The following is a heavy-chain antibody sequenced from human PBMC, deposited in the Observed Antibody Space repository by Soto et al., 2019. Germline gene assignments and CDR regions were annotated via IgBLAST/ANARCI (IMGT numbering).Heavy chain of an antibody. D-gene: IGHD3-22*01. CDR1: GFTFSNYA. Sequence: GGSLRLSCAVSGFTFSNYAMNWVRQAPGKGLEWVSVISGSGGGAYYADSVKGRFTISRDNSKNTLYLQMNSLRAEDTAVYYCARESDYYDSSGYSPLGYWGQGTLVTVSS. CDR2: ISGSGGGA. V-gene: IGHV3-23*01. CDR3: ARESDYYDSSGYSPLGY. J-gene: IGHJ4*02.